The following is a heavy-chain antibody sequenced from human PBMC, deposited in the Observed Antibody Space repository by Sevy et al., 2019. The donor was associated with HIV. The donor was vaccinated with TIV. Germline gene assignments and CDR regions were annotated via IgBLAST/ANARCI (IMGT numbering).Heavy chain of an antibody. J-gene: IGHJ4*02. V-gene: IGHV4-30-2*01. D-gene: IGHD4-17*01. Sequence: SETLSLTCAVSGGSISSGLYSWNWIRQPPGRGLEWIGYIYHTGNTYYNPSLKPRVTISVDRSKNQFSLRLTSVTAADTAVYYCARDSGDYPYYFDHWGQGTLVTVSS. CDR2: IYHTGNT. CDR3: ARDSGDYPYYFDH. CDR1: GGSISSGLYS.